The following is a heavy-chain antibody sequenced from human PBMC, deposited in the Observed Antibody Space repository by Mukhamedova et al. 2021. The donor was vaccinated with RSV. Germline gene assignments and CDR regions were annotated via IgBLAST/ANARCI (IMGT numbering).Heavy chain of an antibody. CDR3: ARASRRDGYNLHRAAFDI. V-gene: IGHV3-21*01. Sequence: SISSSSSYIYYADSVKGRFTISRDNAKNSLYLQMNSLRAEDTAVYYCARASRRDGYNLHRAAFDIWGQGTMVTVSS. J-gene: IGHJ3*02. CDR2: ISSSSSYI. D-gene: IGHD5-24*01.